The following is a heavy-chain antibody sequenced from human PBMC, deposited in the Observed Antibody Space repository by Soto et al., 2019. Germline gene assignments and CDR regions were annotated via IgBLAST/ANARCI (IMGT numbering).Heavy chain of an antibody. CDR2: ISSSSSSYI. J-gene: IGHJ3*02. CDR3: ARDFSHYDILTGDAFDI. CDR1: GFTFSSYS. Sequence: GGSLRLSCAASGFTFSSYSMNWVRQAPGKGLEWVSSISSSSSSYIYYADSVKGRFTISRDNAKNSLYLQMNSLRAEDTAVYYCARDFSHYDILTGDAFDIWGQGTMVTVSS. V-gene: IGHV3-21*01. D-gene: IGHD3-9*01.